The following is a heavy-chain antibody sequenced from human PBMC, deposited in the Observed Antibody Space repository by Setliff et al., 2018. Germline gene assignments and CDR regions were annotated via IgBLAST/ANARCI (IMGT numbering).Heavy chain of an antibody. D-gene: IGHD1-1*01. CDR1: GDSISSGRYH. CDR2: IQPSGST. V-gene: IGHV4-61*02. CDR3: ARTTGSTHNWLDP. J-gene: IGHJ5*02. Sequence: SETLSLTCTASGDSISSGRYHWSWIRKPAGKGLEWIGRIQPSGSTNYNPSLKSRVTMSVDTSRNQFSLKVSSVTAADTAVYYCARTTGSTHNWLDPWGPGTLVTVSS.